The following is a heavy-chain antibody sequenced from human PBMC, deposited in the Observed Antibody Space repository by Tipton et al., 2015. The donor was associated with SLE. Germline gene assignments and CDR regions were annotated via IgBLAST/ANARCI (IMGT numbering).Heavy chain of an antibody. D-gene: IGHD2-8*01. CDR1: GGSISSGDYY. CDR2: IYHSGST. CDR3: ARELTYLGAFDI. J-gene: IGHJ3*02. V-gene: IGHV4-39*07. Sequence: TLSLTCTVSGGSISSGDYYWGWIRQPPGKGLEWIGSIYHSGSTYYNPSLKSRVTISVDTSKNQFSLKLSSVTAADTAVYYCARELTYLGAFDIWGQGTMVTVSS.